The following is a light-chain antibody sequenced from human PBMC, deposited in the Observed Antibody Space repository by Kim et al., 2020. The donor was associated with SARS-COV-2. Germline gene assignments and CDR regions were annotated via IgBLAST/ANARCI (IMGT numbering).Light chain of an antibody. CDR2: DVT. CDR1: SSDVGGYNS. V-gene: IGLV2-11*01. CDR3: CSFADNSTRYV. Sequence: QSALTQPRSVSGSPGQSVTISCTGTSSDVGGYNSVSWYQHHPGQVPKVIIYDVTKRPSGVTDRFSGSKSGNTASLTISGLQPEDEADYYCCSFADNSTRYVFGSGTKVTVL. J-gene: IGLJ1*01.